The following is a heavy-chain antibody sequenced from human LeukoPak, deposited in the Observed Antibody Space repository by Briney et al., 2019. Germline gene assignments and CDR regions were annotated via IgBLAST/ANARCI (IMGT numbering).Heavy chain of an antibody. CDR2: ISYDGSNK. D-gene: IGHD3-9*01. V-gene: IGHV3-30*18. CDR1: GFIFGSYW. J-gene: IGHJ6*03. Sequence: PGGSLRLSCAASGFIFGSYWMSWVRQAPGKGLEWVAVISYDGSNKYYADSVKGRFTISRDNSKNTLYLQMNSLRAEDTAVYYCAKTRILTYYDILTVPGSPDYYYYMDVWGKGTTVTVSS. CDR3: AKTRILTYYDILTVPGSPDYYYYMDV.